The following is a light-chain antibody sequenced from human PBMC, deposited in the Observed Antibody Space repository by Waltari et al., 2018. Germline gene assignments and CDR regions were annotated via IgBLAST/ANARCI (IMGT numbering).Light chain of an antibody. V-gene: IGLV3-21*03. J-gene: IGLJ3*02. CDR1: LVQTRG. CDR2: DDN. CDR3: KVWDGGSEAL. Sequence: SYVLSQPPSVSVAPGRRARITCGGALVQTRGVHWYQHRAGQAPILVIYDDNDRPSRIPERFSGSSSGNTATLTISRVEAGDEAAYYCKVWDGGSEALFGGGTNLPVL.